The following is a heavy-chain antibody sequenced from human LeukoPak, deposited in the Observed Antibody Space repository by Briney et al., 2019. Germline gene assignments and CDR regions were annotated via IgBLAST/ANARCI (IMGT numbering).Heavy chain of an antibody. Sequence: GGSLRLSCAASGFTFSNSAMTWVRQAPRKGLEWVSAISAGGSDTIYTDSVKDRFTISRDNSKNTLYLQMNSLRAEDTAVYYCAKGGNSAPLDYWGQGTLVTVSS. CDR3: AKGGNSAPLDY. CDR2: ISAGGSDT. V-gene: IGHV3-23*01. J-gene: IGHJ4*02. D-gene: IGHD1-7*01. CDR1: GFTFSNSA.